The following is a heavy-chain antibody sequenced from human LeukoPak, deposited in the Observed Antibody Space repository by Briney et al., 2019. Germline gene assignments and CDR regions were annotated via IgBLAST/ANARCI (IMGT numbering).Heavy chain of an antibody. CDR2: ISVYKGNT. V-gene: IGHV1-18*01. CDR3: ARGGVLLWFGETNAFDI. Sequence: ASVKVSCKASGYTFTSYGISWVRQAPGQGLEWMGWISVYKGNTNYAQKLQGRVTMTTDTSTSTAYMELRSLRSEDTAVYYCARGGVLLWFGETNAFDIWGQGTMVTVSS. D-gene: IGHD3-10*01. CDR1: GYTFTSYG. J-gene: IGHJ3*02.